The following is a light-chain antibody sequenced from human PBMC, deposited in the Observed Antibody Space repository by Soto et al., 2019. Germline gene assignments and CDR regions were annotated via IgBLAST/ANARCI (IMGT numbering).Light chain of an antibody. Sequence: EIVLTQSPGTLSLSPGERATLTCRASQSVTSSYLAWYQQKPGQAPRLLMYGASSRATGIPDRFSGSGSGTEFTLTISRLEPEDFAVYYCQQYGSSPVTFGPGTKVDIK. CDR2: GAS. V-gene: IGKV3-20*01. CDR1: QSVTSSY. CDR3: QQYGSSPVT. J-gene: IGKJ3*01.